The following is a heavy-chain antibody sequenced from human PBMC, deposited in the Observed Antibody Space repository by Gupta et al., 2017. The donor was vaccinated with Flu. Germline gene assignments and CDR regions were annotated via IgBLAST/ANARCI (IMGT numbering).Heavy chain of an antibody. CDR3: ARRGNYLGDAFDI. D-gene: IGHD2/OR15-2a*01. CDR1: GFTFSSFG. J-gene: IGHJ3*02. CDR2: ISSSTSHK. Sequence: VQLVESGGGLVKPGGSLRISCAASGFTFSSFGMNWVRQAPGRGLEWSSSISSSTSHKYYADSVKGRFTISRDNTDNSLFLQMSSLRAEDTAIYYCARRGNYLGDAFDIWGRGTMVTVSS. V-gene: IGHV3-21*01.